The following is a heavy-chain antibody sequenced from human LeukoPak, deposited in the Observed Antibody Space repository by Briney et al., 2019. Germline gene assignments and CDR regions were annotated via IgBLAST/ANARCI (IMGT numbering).Heavy chain of an antibody. Sequence: GGSLRLSCAASGFTFSSYGMHWVRQAPDKGLEWVAVISYDGNYKYYADSVKGRFTISRDNSKNTLYLQMNSLRAEDTAVYYCARDRITIFGVTDYWGQGTLVTVSS. CDR1: GFTFSSYG. V-gene: IGHV3-30*03. J-gene: IGHJ4*02. CDR3: ARDRITIFGVTDY. CDR2: ISYDGNYK. D-gene: IGHD3-3*01.